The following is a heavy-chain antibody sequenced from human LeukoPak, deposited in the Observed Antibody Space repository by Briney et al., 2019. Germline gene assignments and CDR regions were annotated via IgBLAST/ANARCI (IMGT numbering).Heavy chain of an antibody. V-gene: IGHV4-61*02. CDR3: ASCDCSSTSCYPNYYYYMDV. CDR2: IYTSGST. D-gene: IGHD2-2*01. J-gene: IGHJ6*03. Sequence: SQTLSLTCTVSGGSISSGSYYWSWIRQPAGKGLEWIGRIYTSGSTNYNPSLKGRVTISVDTSKNQFSLKLSSVTAADTAVYYCASCDCSSTSCYPNYYYYMDVWGKGTTVTVSS. CDR1: GGSISSGSYY.